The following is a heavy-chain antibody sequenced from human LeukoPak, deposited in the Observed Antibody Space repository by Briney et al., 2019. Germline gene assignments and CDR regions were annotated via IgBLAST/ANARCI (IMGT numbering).Heavy chain of an antibody. D-gene: IGHD3-22*01. CDR3: AKDGPGGQYYYDSSGDYDAFDI. J-gene: IGHJ3*02. Sequence: GGSLRLSCAASGFTVSNNYMTWVRQAPGKGLEWVSVIYSGGSTYYADSVKGRFIISRDNSKNTLYLQMNSLRAEDTAVYYCAKDGPGGQYYYDSSGDYDAFDIWGQGTMVTVSS. V-gene: IGHV3-66*01. CDR2: IYSGGST. CDR1: GFTVSNNY.